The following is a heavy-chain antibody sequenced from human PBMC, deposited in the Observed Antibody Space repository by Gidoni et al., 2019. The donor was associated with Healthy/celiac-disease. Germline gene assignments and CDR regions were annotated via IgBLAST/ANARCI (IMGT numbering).Heavy chain of an antibody. V-gene: IGHV3-23*01. J-gene: IGHJ4*02. Sequence: EVQLLESGGGLVQPGGSLRLSCAASGFTFSSYAMSWVRQAPGKGLEWVSAISGSGGSTYYADSVKGRFTISRDNSKNTLYLQMNSLRAEDTAVYYCAKDGDKVRRVPRYYFDYWGQGTLVTVSS. CDR3: AKDGDKVRRVPRYYFDY. CDR1: GFTFSSYA. CDR2: ISGSGGST. D-gene: IGHD2-21*02.